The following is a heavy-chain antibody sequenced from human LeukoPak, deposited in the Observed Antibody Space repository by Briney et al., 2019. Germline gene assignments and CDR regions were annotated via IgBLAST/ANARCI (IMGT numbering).Heavy chain of an antibody. CDR1: SHTFTSYG. Sequence: ASVKVSCKASSHTFTSYGLSWVRQAPGQGLEWMGWISVYRSKTNYAQKFQGRITLTTDASTRTTFMELRSLRSDDTAVYYCARDNGDYNFDYWGQGTVVTVSS. J-gene: IGHJ4*02. CDR3: ARDNGDYNFDY. D-gene: IGHD4-17*01. V-gene: IGHV1-18*01. CDR2: ISVYRSKT.